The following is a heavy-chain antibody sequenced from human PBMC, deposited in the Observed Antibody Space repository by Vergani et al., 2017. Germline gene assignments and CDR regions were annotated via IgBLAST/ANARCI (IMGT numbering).Heavy chain of an antibody. CDR3: AKVGRSEVAGTFGAFDI. J-gene: IGHJ3*02. Sequence: EVQLLESGGDLVQPGGSLRLSCAASGFTFIMHAMSWVRQAPGKGLEWVSTLSASDRRTHYADSVKGRFTISRDNSKNTLFLHMNSLRPEDTAVYYCAKVGRSEVAGTFGAFDICGQGTMVTVSS. V-gene: IGHV3-23*01. CDR2: LSASDRRT. CDR1: GFTFIMHA. D-gene: IGHD6-19*01.